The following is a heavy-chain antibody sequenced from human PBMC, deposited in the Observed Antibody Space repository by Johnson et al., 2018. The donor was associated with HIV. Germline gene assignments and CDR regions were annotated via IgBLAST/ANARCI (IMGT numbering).Heavy chain of an antibody. V-gene: IGHV3-23*04. J-gene: IGHJ3*01. D-gene: IGHD6-13*01. CDR2: ISGSGGST. CDR3: AKDQWSSSWTNDAFDF. Sequence: VQLVESGGGVVRPGGSLRLSCAASGFTFDDFAMSWVRQAPGKGLEWVSAISGSGGSTYYADSVKGRFTISRDNSKNTLYLQMNSLRAEDTAVYYCAKDQWSSSWTNDAFDFWGQGTMVTVSS. CDR1: GFTFDDFA.